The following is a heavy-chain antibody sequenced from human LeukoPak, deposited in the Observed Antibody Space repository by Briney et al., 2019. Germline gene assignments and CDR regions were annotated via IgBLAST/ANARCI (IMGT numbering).Heavy chain of an antibody. V-gene: IGHV3-21*01. CDR2: ISSCSRYI. J-gene: IGHJ6*02. CDR1: GFTFSSYT. CDR3: ARDPTPRYCSGGSCYTHYGMDV. D-gene: IGHD2-15*01. Sequence: PGGSLTLSCPASGFTFSSYTMNWVRQAPGRGLEWVSSISSCSRYIYYSDSVKGRLTISRDNAKNSLYLQMNSLRAEDTAVYYCARDPTPRYCSGGSCYTHYGMDVWGQGTTVTVSS.